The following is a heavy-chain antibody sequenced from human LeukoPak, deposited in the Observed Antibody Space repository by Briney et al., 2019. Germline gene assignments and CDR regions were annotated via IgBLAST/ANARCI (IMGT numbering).Heavy chain of an antibody. D-gene: IGHD5-18*01. V-gene: IGHV4-61*08. CDR2: IYYSGST. CDR3: ARGRIQLWTHYFDY. CDR1: GGSIISSDYH. J-gene: IGHJ4*02. Sequence: SETLSLTCTVSGGSIISSDYHWGWVRQPPGKGLEWIGYIYYSGSTNYNPSLKSRVTISVDTSKNQFSLKLSSVTAADTAVYYCARGRIQLWTHYFDYWGQGTLVTVSS.